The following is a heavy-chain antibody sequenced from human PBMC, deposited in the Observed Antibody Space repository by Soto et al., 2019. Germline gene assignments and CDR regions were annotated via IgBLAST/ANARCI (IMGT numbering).Heavy chain of an antibody. J-gene: IGHJ5*02. CDR2: IYYSGST. CDR1: GGSISSYY. CDR3: ARYLRNRFGP. Sequence: ASETLSLTCTVSGGSISSYYWSWIRQPPGKGLGWIGYIYYSGSTNYNPSLKSRVTISVDTSKNQFSLKLSSVTAADTAVYYCARYLRNRFGPRGQGTLVTVS. V-gene: IGHV4-59*01.